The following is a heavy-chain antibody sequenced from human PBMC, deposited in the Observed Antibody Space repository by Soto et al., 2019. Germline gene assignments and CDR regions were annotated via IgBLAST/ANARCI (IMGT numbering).Heavy chain of an antibody. J-gene: IGHJ3*01. V-gene: IGHV3-15*06. Sequence: EVQLVESGGGLVKPGESLRLSCVASGFNVVNVWMTWIRQAPGKGLEYVGRMTTIPGNALQHYAAPVNGRFAFSRDESVNTLFLQMKSLTAAVTGFYYCGASIVPGAFDVWGTGPLVTISS. D-gene: IGHD2-15*01. CDR2: MTTIPGNALQ. CDR1: GFNVVNVW. CDR3: GASIVPGAFDV.